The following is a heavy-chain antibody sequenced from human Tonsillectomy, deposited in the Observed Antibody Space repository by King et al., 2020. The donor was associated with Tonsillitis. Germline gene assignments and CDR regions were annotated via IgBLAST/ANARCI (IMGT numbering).Heavy chain of an antibody. D-gene: IGHD3-22*01. CDR2: IYYSGST. J-gene: IGHJ4*02. V-gene: IGHV4-59*01. Sequence: QLQESGPGLVKPSETLSLTCTVSGGSISSYYWSWIRPPPGKGLEWIGYIYYSGSTNYNPSLKSRVTISVDTSKNQFSLKLSSVTAADTAVYYCAAYYYDSSGLDYWGQGTLVTVSS. CDR3: AAYYYDSSGLDY. CDR1: GGSISSYY.